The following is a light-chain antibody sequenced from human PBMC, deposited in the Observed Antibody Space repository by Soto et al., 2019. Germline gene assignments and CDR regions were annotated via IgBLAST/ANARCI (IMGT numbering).Light chain of an antibody. CDR2: QDS. J-gene: IGLJ1*01. Sequence: SYELTQPPSVSVSPGQTASITCSGDKLGDKYACWYQQKPGQSPVLVICQDSKRPSGIPERFSGSNSGNTATLTISGTQAMDEADYYCQAWDSSTAHYVFGTGTKLTVL. CDR3: QAWDSSTAHYV. CDR1: KLGDKY. V-gene: IGLV3-1*01.